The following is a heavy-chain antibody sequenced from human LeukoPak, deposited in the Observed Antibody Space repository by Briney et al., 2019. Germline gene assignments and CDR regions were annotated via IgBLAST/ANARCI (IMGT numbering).Heavy chain of an antibody. Sequence: GRSLRLSCAASGFTFDEYAMHWVRQPPGKGLKWVSGISWNSYDIGYADSVKGRFTISRDNAKNSLYLQMNSLRAEDMALYYCAKGVGSSYYYHMDVWGKGTTVIVSS. CDR3: AKGVGSSYYYHMDV. D-gene: IGHD6-6*01. V-gene: IGHV3-9*03. CDR1: GFTFDEYA. J-gene: IGHJ6*03. CDR2: ISWNSYDI.